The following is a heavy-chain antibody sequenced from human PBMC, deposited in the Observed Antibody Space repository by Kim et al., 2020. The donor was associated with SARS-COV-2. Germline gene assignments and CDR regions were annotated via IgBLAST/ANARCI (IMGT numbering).Heavy chain of an antibody. CDR1: GFTFSSYS. Sequence: GGSLRLSCAASGFTFSSYSMNWVRQAPGKGLEWVSSISSSSSYIYSADSVKGRFTISRDNAKNSLYLQMNSLRAEDTAVYYCARDGAWGIVYYYYMDVWGKGTTVTVSS. CDR3: ARDGAWGIVYYYYMDV. CDR2: ISSSSSYI. J-gene: IGHJ6*03. D-gene: IGHD3-16*01. V-gene: IGHV3-21*01.